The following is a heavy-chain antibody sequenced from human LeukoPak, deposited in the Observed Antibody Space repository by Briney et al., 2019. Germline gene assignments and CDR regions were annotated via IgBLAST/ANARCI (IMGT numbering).Heavy chain of an antibody. CDR3: ARDGPLNYYDSSGYYYNY. CDR1: GYTFTSYG. D-gene: IGHD3-22*01. V-gene: IGHV1-18*01. Sequence: GASVKVSCKASGYTFTSYGISWVRQAPGQGLEWMGWLSAYNGNTNYAQKLQGRVTMTTDTSTSTAYMELRSLRSDDTAVYYCARDGPLNYYDSSGYYYNYWGQGTLVTVSS. J-gene: IGHJ4*02. CDR2: LSAYNGNT.